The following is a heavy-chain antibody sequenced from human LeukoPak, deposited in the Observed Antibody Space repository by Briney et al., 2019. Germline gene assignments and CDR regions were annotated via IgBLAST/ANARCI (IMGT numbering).Heavy chain of an antibody. CDR3: AKRSGWQHFDD. CDR2: ISGSGGST. V-gene: IGHV3-23*01. Sequence: GALELSCGASGFHFSSYAMSWVRQAPGKGLEWVSAISGSGGSTYYADSVKGRFTISRDNSKNTLYLQMNSLRAEDTAVYYCAKRSGWQHFDDWGQGTLVTVSS. J-gene: IGHJ4*02. CDR1: GFHFSSYA. D-gene: IGHD6-19*01.